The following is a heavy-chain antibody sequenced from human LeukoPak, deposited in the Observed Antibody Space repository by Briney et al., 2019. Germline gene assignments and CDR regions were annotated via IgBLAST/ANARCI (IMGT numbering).Heavy chain of an antibody. V-gene: IGHV3-30-3*01. CDR3: AKDLSTVAGPFDY. J-gene: IGHJ4*02. CDR2: ISYDGSNK. CDR1: GFTFSSYA. D-gene: IGHD6-19*01. Sequence: GGSLRLSCAASGFTFSSYAMHWVHQAPGKGLEWVAVISYDGSNKYYADSVKGRFTISRDNSKNTLYLQMNSLRAEDTAVYYCAKDLSTVAGPFDYWGQGTLVTVSS.